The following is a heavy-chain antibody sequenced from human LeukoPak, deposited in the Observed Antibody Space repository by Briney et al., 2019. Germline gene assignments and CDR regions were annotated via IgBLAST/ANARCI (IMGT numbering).Heavy chain of an antibody. Sequence: PSETLSLTCTVSGGSISSYYWSWIRQPPGKGLEWIGYIYYSGSTNYTPSLYNPSLKSRVTISVDTSKNQFSLKLSSVTAADTAVYYCARRDYYDSRGFDYWGQGTLVTVSS. V-gene: IGHV4-59*08. CDR2: IYYSGST. J-gene: IGHJ4*02. D-gene: IGHD3-22*01. CDR3: ARRDYYDSRGFDY. CDR1: GGSISSYY.